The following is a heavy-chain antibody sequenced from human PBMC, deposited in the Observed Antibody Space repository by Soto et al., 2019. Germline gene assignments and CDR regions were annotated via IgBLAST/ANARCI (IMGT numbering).Heavy chain of an antibody. CDR3: AMLYSSGWTNYYYYMDV. D-gene: IGHD6-19*01. CDR1: GYTFTSYG. CDR2: ISAYNGNT. J-gene: IGHJ6*03. Sequence: QVQLVQSGAEVKKPGASVKVSCKASGYTFTSYGISWVRQAPGQGLEWMGWISAYNGNTNYAQKLQGRVTMTTDTSTSTAYMELRSLRSDDTAVYYCAMLYSSGWTNYYYYMDVWCKGTTVTVSS. V-gene: IGHV1-18*01.